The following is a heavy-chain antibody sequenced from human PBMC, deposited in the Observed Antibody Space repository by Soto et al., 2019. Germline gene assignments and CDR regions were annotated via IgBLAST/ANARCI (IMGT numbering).Heavy chain of an antibody. D-gene: IGHD6-6*01. J-gene: IGHJ6*03. Sequence: QVQLQQWGAGLLKPSETLSLTCAVYGGSFSGYYWSWIRQPPGKGLEWIGEINHSGSTNYNPSLKSRVTISVDTSKNQFSLKLSSVTAADTAVYYYARPGSSSRYYYYMDVWGKGTTVTVSS. V-gene: IGHV4-34*01. CDR2: INHSGST. CDR1: GGSFSGYY. CDR3: ARPGSSSRYYYYMDV.